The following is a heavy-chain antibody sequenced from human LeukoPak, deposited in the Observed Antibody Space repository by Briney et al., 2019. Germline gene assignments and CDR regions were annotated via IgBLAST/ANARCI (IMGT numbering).Heavy chain of an antibody. CDR2: ISYDGSGE. CDR1: GFTFSRHA. CDR3: ARATDYYGSGSYLPLYYFYGMDV. D-gene: IGHD3-10*01. Sequence: PGGSLRLSCAASGFTFSRHAMHWVRQSPGKGLEWVAIISYDGSGEYIADSVKGRFSISRDNSRNTLDLQMNSLTTEDTALYYCARATDYYGSGSYLPLYYFYGMDVWGKGTAVIVSS. J-gene: IGHJ6*04. V-gene: IGHV3-30*04.